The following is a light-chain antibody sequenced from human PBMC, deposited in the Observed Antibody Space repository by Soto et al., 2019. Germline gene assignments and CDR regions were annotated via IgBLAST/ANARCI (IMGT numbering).Light chain of an antibody. CDR2: DVS. CDR1: SSDGGGYNY. Sequence: QSALTQPRSVSGSPGQSVTISCTGTSSDGGGYNYVSWYQQHPGKAPKLMIYDVSKRPSGVPDRFSGSKYVNTASLTISGLQAEDDADYYCCSYAGSYTLVFGGGTKVTVL. CDR3: CSYAGSYTLV. J-gene: IGLJ2*01. V-gene: IGLV2-11*01.